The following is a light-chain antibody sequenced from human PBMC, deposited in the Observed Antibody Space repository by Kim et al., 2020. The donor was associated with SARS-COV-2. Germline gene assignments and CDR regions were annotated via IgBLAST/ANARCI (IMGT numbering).Light chain of an antibody. CDR2: QDS. CDR1: KLGDKY. CDR3: QAWDSSTWV. J-gene: IGLJ3*02. Sequence: SYELTQPPSVSVSPGQTASITCSGDKLGDKYACWYQQKPGQSPVLVIYQDSKRPSGIPERFSGSNSGNTATLTISGTQAMDETDYYCQAWDSSTWVSGGG. V-gene: IGLV3-1*01.